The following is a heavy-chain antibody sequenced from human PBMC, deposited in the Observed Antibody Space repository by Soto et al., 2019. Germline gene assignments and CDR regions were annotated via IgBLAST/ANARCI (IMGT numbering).Heavy chain of an antibody. V-gene: IGHV3-33*01. CDR2: IWKDGNNK. Sequence: QVQLVESGGGVVQPGPSLRLSCAASGFTVSNYGMHWVRQAPGKGLEWVAVIWKDGNNKYYRDSVKGRFTISRDNSKNTLELQMSRLRGEDTAVYYCERGEAWTDEAFDIWGQGTMVTVSS. D-gene: IGHD5-12*01. J-gene: IGHJ3*02. CDR3: ERGEAWTDEAFDI. CDR1: GFTVSNYG.